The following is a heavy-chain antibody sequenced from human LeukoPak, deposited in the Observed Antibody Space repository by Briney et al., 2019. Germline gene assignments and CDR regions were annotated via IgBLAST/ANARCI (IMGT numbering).Heavy chain of an antibody. CDR2: INTNTGNP. CDR3: ARDTHITMIVVVPEYFQH. J-gene: IGHJ1*01. Sequence: ASVTVSFKASGYTFTSYAMNWVRQAPGQGLEWMGWINTNTGNPTYAQGFTGRFVFSLDTSVSTAYLQISSLKAEDTAVYYCARDTHITMIVVVPEYFQHWGQGTLVTVSS. D-gene: IGHD3-22*01. CDR1: GYTFTSYA. V-gene: IGHV7-4-1*02.